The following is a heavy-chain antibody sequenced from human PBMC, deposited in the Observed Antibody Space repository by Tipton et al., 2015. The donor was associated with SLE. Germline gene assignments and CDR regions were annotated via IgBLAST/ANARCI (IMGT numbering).Heavy chain of an antibody. Sequence: TLSLTCTVSGGSISSGGHYWTWICQHPGKGLEFIAFIYFSGRTYYSPSLKSRVTISVDTSENQFSLKLSSVTAADTAVYYCARMGDRWYFDLWGRGTLLTVSS. V-gene: IGHV4-31*03. CDR1: GGSISSGGHY. CDR2: IYFSGRT. J-gene: IGHJ2*01. D-gene: IGHD3-16*01. CDR3: ARMGDRWYFDL.